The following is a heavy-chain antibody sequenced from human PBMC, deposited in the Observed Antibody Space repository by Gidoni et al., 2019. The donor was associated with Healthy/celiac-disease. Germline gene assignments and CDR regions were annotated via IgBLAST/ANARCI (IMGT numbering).Heavy chain of an antibody. J-gene: IGHJ4*02. CDR3: AKDIGGLYGFFDY. V-gene: IGHV3-30*18. CDR2: ISYDGSNK. Sequence: LSCAASGFTCSSYGMHWVRQAPGKGLEWVAVISYDGSNKYYADSVKGRFTISRDNSKNTLYLQMNSLRAEDTAVYYCAKDIGGLYGFFDYWGQGTLVTVSS. D-gene: IGHD3-16*01. CDR1: GFTCSSYG.